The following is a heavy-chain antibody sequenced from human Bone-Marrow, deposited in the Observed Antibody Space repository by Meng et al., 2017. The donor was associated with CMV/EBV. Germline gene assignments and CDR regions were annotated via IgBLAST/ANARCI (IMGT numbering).Heavy chain of an antibody. Sequence: GESLKISCAASGFTFSSYSMNWVRQAPGKGLEWVSSISSSSSYIYYADSVKGRFTISRDNAKNSLYLQMNSLRAEDTAVYYCARDLPLLWFGELSLYYYYGMDVWGQGTTVTVSS. CDR1: GFTFSSYS. CDR2: ISSSSSYI. CDR3: ARDLPLLWFGELSLYYYYGMDV. V-gene: IGHV3-21*01. J-gene: IGHJ6*02. D-gene: IGHD3-10*01.